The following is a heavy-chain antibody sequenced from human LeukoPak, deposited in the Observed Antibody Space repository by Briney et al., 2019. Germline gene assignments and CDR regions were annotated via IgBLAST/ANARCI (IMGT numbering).Heavy chain of an antibody. CDR3: ARTTEGGYTYGYFYYYYMDV. CDR2: IYTSGST. J-gene: IGHJ6*03. Sequence: PSETLSLTCTVSGGSISSGSYYWSWIRQPAGKGLEWIGRIYTSGSTNYNPSLKSRVTISVDTSKNQFSLKLTSVTAADTAVYYCARTTEGGYTYGYFYYYYMDVWGKGTTVTISS. V-gene: IGHV4-61*02. CDR1: GGSISSGSYY. D-gene: IGHD5-18*01.